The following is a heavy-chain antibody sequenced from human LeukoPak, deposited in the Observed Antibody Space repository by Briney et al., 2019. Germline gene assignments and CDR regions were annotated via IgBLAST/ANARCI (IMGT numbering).Heavy chain of an antibody. CDR3: ARGVCTSTSCFAGDYGMDV. Sequence: SETLSLTCTASGGSTSSYYWSWIRQPPGKGLEWIGYISYSGSTKYNPSLKSRVTISVDTSKNHFSLNLGSVTAADTAVYYCARGVCTSTSCFAGDYGMDVWGQGTTVTVSS. D-gene: IGHD2-2*01. J-gene: IGHJ6*02. CDR2: ISYSGST. CDR1: GGSTSSYY. V-gene: IGHV4-59*08.